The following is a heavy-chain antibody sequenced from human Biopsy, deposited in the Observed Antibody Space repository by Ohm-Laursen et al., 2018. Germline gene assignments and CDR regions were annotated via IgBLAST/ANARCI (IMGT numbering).Heavy chain of an antibody. J-gene: IGHJ6*02. CDR2: IKSNFDGETT. V-gene: IGHV3-15*01. D-gene: IGHD3-16*01. Sequence: SLRLSCAASGFTLGDAWMSRIRQAPGKGLAWVGRIKSNFDGETTDYAAPVKGRFIISRDDSKSTLFLQMNSLKVEDTGVHFCSTGGGDFYYNGMDVWGQETTVTVSS. CDR1: GFTLGDAW. CDR3: STGGGDFYYNGMDV.